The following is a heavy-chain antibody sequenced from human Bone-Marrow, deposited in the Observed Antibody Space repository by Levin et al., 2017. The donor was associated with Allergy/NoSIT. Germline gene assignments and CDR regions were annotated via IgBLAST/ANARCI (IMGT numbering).Heavy chain of an antibody. J-gene: IGHJ4*02. D-gene: IGHD6-19*01. CDR1: TFTFSNLE. CDR2: ISGFGSTI. CDR3: AGRQASGWYPSYFDF. Sequence: GGSLRLSCTAPTFTFSNLEMSWVRQAPGKGLEWVAFISGFGSTIYYADSVKGRFTISRDNGKRSLYLLMNSLSAEDTAVYYCAGRQASGWYPSYFDFWGQGTLVSVSS. V-gene: IGHV3-48*03.